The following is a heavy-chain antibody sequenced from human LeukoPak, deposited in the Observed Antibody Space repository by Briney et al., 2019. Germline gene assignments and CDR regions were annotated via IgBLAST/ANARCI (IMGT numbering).Heavy chain of an antibody. CDR3: ARFSPRAMGNYLDF. Sequence: SSETLSLTCAVSGGSISSGSYSWSWIRQPPGKGLEWIGYIYPRGSTYYNPSLKSRVILSLDKSANQFSLNLSSVTAADTAVYYCARFSPRAMGNYLDFWGQETLVTVSS. CDR2: IYPRGST. CDR1: GGSISSGSYS. J-gene: IGHJ4*02. D-gene: IGHD7-27*01. V-gene: IGHV4-30-2*01.